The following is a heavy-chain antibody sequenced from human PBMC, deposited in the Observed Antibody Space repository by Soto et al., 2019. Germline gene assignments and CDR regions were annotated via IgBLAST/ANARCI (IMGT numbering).Heavy chain of an antibody. CDR3: SRRWGTSFDF. V-gene: IGHV4-59*01. J-gene: IGHJ4*02. Sequence: QVQLQESGPGLVKPSETLSLTCTVSGGSISSYYWSWIRQPPGKGLEWIGYIYYSGSTNYNPSLMSRVPISVHTSKNQFSLKLTSVTAAHTSVYYRSRRWGTSFDFWGQGTLVTVSS. CDR2: IYYSGST. CDR1: GGSISSYY. D-gene: IGHD7-27*01.